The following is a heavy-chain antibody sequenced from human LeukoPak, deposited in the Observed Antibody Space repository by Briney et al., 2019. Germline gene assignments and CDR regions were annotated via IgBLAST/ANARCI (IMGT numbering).Heavy chain of an antibody. V-gene: IGHV3-74*01. Sequence: PGGSLRLSCAASGFTFSNYWMHWVRQAPGKGLVWVSRIDSDGSSTTYADSVKGGFTISRDNAENTLFLQMNSLRAEDTAVYYCERDTVDRSGDFDYWGQGTLVTVSS. D-gene: IGHD3-22*01. CDR2: IDSDGSST. J-gene: IGHJ4*02. CDR1: GFTFSNYW. CDR3: ERDTVDRSGDFDY.